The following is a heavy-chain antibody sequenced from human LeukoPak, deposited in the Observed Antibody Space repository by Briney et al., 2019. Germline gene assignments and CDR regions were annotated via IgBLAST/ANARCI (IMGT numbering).Heavy chain of an antibody. CDR3: AKAGMIRFDY. CDR2: FSGSGGST. Sequence: GGSLRLSCAASGFTFSRFAMSWVRQAPGKGLEWVSGFSGSGGSTYYADSVKGRFTISRDNSKNTLYLQMNSLRVEDTAVYYCAKAGMIRFDYWGQGIMVTVSS. V-gene: IGHV3-23*01. J-gene: IGHJ4*02. CDR1: GFTFSRFA. D-gene: IGHD3-16*01.